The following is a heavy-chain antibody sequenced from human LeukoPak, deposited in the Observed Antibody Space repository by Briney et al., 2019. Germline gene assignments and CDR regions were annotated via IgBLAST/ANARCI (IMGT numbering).Heavy chain of an antibody. CDR1: GGSISSYY. CDR3: ARDRSYCSGGSCYSYLDY. V-gene: IGHV4-59*01. D-gene: IGHD2-15*01. CDR2: IYYSGST. Sequence: PSETLSLTCTVSGGSISSYYWSWIRQPPGKGLEWIGYIYYSGSTNYNPSLKSRVTISVDTSKNQFSLKLSSVTAADTAVYYCARDRSYCSGGSCYSYLDYWGQGTLVTVSS. J-gene: IGHJ4*02.